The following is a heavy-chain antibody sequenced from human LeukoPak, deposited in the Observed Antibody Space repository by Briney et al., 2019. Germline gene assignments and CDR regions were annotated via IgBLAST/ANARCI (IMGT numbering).Heavy chain of an antibody. CDR3: ARAITTTAPFDY. CDR2: ISGSGGST. Sequence: GGSLRLSCAASGFTFSSYAMSWVRQAPGKGLEWVSAISGSGGSTNYADSVKGRFTISRDNAKNSLFLQMNSLRAEDTAVYYCARAITTTAPFDYWGQGTLVTVSS. D-gene: IGHD1-1*01. V-gene: IGHV3-23*01. J-gene: IGHJ4*02. CDR1: GFTFSSYA.